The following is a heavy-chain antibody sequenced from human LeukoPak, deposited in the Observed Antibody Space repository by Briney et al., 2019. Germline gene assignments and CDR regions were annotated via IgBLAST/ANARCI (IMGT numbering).Heavy chain of an antibody. J-gene: IGHJ4*02. CDR1: GFTFSGSA. CDR3: ARDVVTEVVTLTTTDS. Sequence: PGGSLRLSCAASGFTFSGSAMHWVRQASGKGLEWVGRIRSKANSYATAYAASVKGRFTISRDDSKNTAYLQMNSLKAEDTAVYYCARDVVTEVVTLTTTDSWGQGTLVTGSS. CDR2: IRSKANSYAT. D-gene: IGHD2-21*02. V-gene: IGHV3-73*01.